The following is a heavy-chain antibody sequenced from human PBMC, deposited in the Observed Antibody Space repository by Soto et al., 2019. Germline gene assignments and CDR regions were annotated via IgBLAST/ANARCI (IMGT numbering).Heavy chain of an antibody. D-gene: IGHD6-6*01. CDR2: INHSGST. CDR1: GGSFSGYY. Sequence: QVQLQQWGAGLLKPSETLSLTCAVYGGSFSGYYWSWIRQPPGKGLEWIGEINHSGSTNYNPSLKSRVTISVDTSKNQFSLKLSSVTAADTAVYYCARVNPRVAQVPNIAARRDWYFDLWGRGTLVTVSS. V-gene: IGHV4-34*01. CDR3: ARVNPRVAQVPNIAARRDWYFDL. J-gene: IGHJ2*01.